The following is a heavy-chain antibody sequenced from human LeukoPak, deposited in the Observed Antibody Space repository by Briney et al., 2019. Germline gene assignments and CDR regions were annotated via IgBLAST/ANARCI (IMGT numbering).Heavy chain of an antibody. CDR3: TRNPGMDV. Sequence: GGSLRLSCAASGFTFSTYWMHWVRQAPGKGLVWVSRINGDGSSSTYADSVKGRFTISRDNAKNTLYLQMNSLRTEDTAVYYCTRNPGMDVWGQGTTVTVSS. J-gene: IGHJ6*02. V-gene: IGHV3-74*01. CDR2: INGDGSSS. CDR1: GFTFSTYW.